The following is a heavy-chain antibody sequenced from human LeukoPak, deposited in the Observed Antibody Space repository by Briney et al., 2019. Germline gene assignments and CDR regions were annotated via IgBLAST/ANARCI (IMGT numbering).Heavy chain of an antibody. CDR3: TRNPGMDV. Sequence: GGSLRLSCAASGFTFSTYWMHWVRQAPGKGLVWVSRINGDGSSSTYADSVKGRFTISRDNAKNTLYLQMNSLRTEDTAVYYCTRNPGMDVWGQGTTVTVSS. J-gene: IGHJ6*02. V-gene: IGHV3-74*01. CDR2: INGDGSSS. CDR1: GFTFSTYW.